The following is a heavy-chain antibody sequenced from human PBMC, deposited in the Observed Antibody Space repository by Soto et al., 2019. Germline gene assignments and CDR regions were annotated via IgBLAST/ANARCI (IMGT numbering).Heavy chain of an antibody. CDR3: ARGQTDYDFWSGYYYYGMDV. CDR2: IIPIFGTA. J-gene: IGHJ6*02. V-gene: IGHV1-69*01. CDR1: GGTFSSYA. D-gene: IGHD3-3*01. Sequence: QVQLVQSGAEVKKPGSSVKVSCKASGGTFSSYAISWVRQAPGQGLEWMGGIIPIFGTANYAQKFQGRVTIAADESTSTAYMELSSLRSEDTAVYYCARGQTDYDFWSGYYYYGMDVWGQGTTVTVSS.